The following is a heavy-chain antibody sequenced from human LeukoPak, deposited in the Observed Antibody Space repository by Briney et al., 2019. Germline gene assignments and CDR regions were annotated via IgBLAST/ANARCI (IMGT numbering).Heavy chain of an antibody. D-gene: IGHD5-18*01. CDR2: IYHSGST. CDR3: AGDTAMVTFDAFDI. CDR1: GYSISSGYY. V-gene: IGHV4-38-2*02. Sequence: PSETLSLTCTVSGYSISSGYYWGWIRQPPGKGLEWIGSIYHSGSTYYNPSLKSRVTISVDTSKNQFSLKLSSVTAADTAVYYCAGDTAMVTFDAFDIWGQGTMVTVSS. J-gene: IGHJ3*02.